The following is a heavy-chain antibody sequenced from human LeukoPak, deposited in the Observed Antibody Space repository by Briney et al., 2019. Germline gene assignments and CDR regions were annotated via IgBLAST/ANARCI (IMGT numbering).Heavy chain of an antibody. CDR2: VFYSGST. CDR1: GGSISSYY. Sequence: SETLSLTCTVSGGSISSYYWSRIRQPPGKGLEWLGEVFYSGSTNYNPSLKSRVTISVDTSKNQFSLNVSSVTAADTAVYYCAREGGGDRIRYFDYWGQGTLVSVSS. CDR3: AREGGGDRIRYFDY. V-gene: IGHV4-59*12. D-gene: IGHD2-21*01. J-gene: IGHJ4*02.